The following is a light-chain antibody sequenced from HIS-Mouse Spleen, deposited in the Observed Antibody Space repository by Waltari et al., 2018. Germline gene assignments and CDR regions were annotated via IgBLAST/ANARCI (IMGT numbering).Light chain of an antibody. J-gene: IGLJ3*02. V-gene: IGLV2-23*01. CDR2: EGS. Sequence: FSLTSPSLRFGLPGTLTPLPCPGTRRSFGVLNLSPGYQQHPGKAPKLLIYEGSKRPSGVSNRFSGSKSGNTASLTISGLQAEDEADYYCCSYAGSSTYWVFGGGTKLTVL. CDR3: CSYAGSSTYWV. CDR1: RRSFGVLNL.